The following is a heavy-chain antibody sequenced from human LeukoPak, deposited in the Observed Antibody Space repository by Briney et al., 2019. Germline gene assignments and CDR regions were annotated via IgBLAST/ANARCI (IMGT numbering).Heavy chain of an antibody. D-gene: IGHD3-22*01. Sequence: SETLSLTCTVSGGSISSYYWSWIRQPPGKGLEWIGYIYYSGSTNYNPSLKSRVTISVDTSKNQFSLKPSSVTAADTAVYYCARSDQYYYDSSGYFDYWGQGTLVTVSS. J-gene: IGHJ4*02. V-gene: IGHV4-59*01. CDR3: ARSDQYYYDSSGYFDY. CDR1: GGSISSYY. CDR2: IYYSGST.